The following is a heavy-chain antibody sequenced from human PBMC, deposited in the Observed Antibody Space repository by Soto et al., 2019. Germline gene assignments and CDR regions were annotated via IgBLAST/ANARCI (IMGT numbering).Heavy chain of an antibody. D-gene: IGHD6-19*01. J-gene: IGHJ4*02. V-gene: IGHV1-69*13. Sequence: SSVKVSCKASGGTFSSYAISWVRQAPGQGLEWMGGIIPIFGTANYAQKFQGRVTITADESTSTAYMELSSLRSEDTAVYYCAREAPGGIAVAGPSWGQGTLVTFTA. CDR1: GGTFSSYA. CDR3: AREAPGGIAVAGPS. CDR2: IIPIFGTA.